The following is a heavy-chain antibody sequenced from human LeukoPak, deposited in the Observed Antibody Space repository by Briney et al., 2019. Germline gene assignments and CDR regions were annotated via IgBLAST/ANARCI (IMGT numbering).Heavy chain of an antibody. V-gene: IGHV5-51*01. CDR3: ARTGYISGWYVGSFDY. J-gene: IGHJ4*02. CDR1: GYSFTSYW. D-gene: IGHD6-19*01. Sequence: GESLKISCKGSGYSFTSYWIGWVRQMPGKGLEWMGIIYPGDSDTKYSPSFQGQVTISADKSISTAYLQWSSLKASDTAMYYCARTGYISGWYVGSFDYWGQGTLVTVSS. CDR2: IYPGDSDT.